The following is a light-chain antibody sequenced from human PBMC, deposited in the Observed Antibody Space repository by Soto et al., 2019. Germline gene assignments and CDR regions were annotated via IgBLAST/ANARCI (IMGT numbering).Light chain of an antibody. CDR1: QSVFSW. CDR2: DAS. V-gene: IGKV1-5*01. J-gene: IGKJ1*01. CDR3: QQYTSFSWS. Sequence: DIQMTQSPSTLSASVGDRVTITCRASQSVFSWLAWYQQKPGQAPKLLIYDASTLEGGVPSRFSGSGSGTEFTLTIGGLQPDEFATYHCQQYTSFSWSFGQGTKVEVK.